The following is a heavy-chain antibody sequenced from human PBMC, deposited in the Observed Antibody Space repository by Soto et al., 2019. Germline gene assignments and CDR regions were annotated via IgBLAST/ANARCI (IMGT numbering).Heavy chain of an antibody. CDR1: GFSLTTNGVG. CDR3: AHMYYYGSKSFYNLWFDS. Sequence: QITLKESGPTLVKPTQTLTLTCTFSGFSLTTNGVGVGWVRQPPGEALEWLSLIYWNDDKRYSPSLKSRLTITKDTSKNQVVLTMTNMDPVDTATYYCAHMYYYGSKSFYNLWFDSWGQGTLVTVSS. D-gene: IGHD3-10*01. CDR2: IYWNDDK. J-gene: IGHJ5*01. V-gene: IGHV2-5*01.